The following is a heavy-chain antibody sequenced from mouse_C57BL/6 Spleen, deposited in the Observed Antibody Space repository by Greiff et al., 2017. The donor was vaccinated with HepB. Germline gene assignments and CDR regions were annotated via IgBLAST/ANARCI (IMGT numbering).Heavy chain of an antibody. D-gene: IGHD2-1*01. Sequence: VQLQQSGAELVKPGASVKLSCTASGFNIKDYYMHWVKQRTEQGLEWIGRIDPEDGETKYAPNFQGKATITADTSSNTAYLQLSSLTSEDTAVYYWAYDLLGFAYWGQGTLVTVSA. V-gene: IGHV14-2*01. CDR2: IDPEDGET. CDR1: GFNIKDYY. J-gene: IGHJ3*01. CDR3: AYDLLGFAY.